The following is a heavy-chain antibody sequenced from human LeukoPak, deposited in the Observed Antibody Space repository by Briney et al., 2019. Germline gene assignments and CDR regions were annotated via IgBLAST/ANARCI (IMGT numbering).Heavy chain of an antibody. CDR3: ARVAVAGNLNNWFDP. Sequence: GGSLRLSCAASGFTFSSYAMSWVRQAPGKGLEWVSAISGSGGSTHYTDSVKGRFTISRDKSKNTLYLQMNSLRAEDTAVYYCARVAVAGNLNNWFDPWGQGTLVTVSS. CDR2: ISGSGGST. J-gene: IGHJ5*02. D-gene: IGHD6-19*01. CDR1: GFTFSSYA. V-gene: IGHV3-23*01.